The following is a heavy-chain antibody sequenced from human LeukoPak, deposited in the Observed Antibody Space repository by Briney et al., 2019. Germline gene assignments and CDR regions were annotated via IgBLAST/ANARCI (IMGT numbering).Heavy chain of an antibody. Sequence: PGGSLRLSCAASGFTFSSYEMNWVRQAPGKGLEWVSYISSSGSTIYYADSVKGRFTISRDNAKNSLYLQMNSLRAEDTAVYYCARDGSIPWGYYMDVWGKGTTVTISS. J-gene: IGHJ6*03. D-gene: IGHD2-2*02. CDR2: ISSSGSTI. CDR3: ARDGSIPWGYYMDV. V-gene: IGHV3-48*03. CDR1: GFTFSSYE.